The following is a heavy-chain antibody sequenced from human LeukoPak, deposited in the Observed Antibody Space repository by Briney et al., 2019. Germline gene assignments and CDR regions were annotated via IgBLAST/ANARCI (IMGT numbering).Heavy chain of an antibody. V-gene: IGHV1-46*01. CDR1: GYAFTSYY. J-gene: IGHJ4*02. Sequence: ASVKVSRKASGYAFTSYYMHWVRQAPGQGLEWMGIINPSGGSTSYAQKFQGRVTMTRDTSTSTVYMELSSLRSEDTAVYYCARAEGEVYAPPDYWGQGTLVTVSS. D-gene: IGHD2-8*01. CDR2: INPSGGST. CDR3: ARAEGEVYAPPDY.